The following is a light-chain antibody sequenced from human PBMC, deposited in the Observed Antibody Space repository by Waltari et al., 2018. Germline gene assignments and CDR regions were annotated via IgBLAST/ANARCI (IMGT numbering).Light chain of an antibody. J-gene: IGKJ1*01. Sequence: SCRASQSVSRALAWYQQKPGQAPRLLIYGASTRATGIPDRFSGSGSRTDFSLTISRLEPDDFAVYYCQHYLRLPVTFGQGTTVEI. CDR3: QHYLRLPVT. CDR2: GAS. V-gene: IGKV3-20*01. CDR1: QSVSRA.